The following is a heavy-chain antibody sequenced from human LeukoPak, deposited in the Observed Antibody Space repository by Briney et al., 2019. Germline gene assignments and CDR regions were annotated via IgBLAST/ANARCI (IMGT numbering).Heavy chain of an antibody. CDR1: GYTFTSYG. J-gene: IGHJ3*02. CDR2: ISAYNGNT. CDR3: ARALRLRYFDWLFKNDAFDI. D-gene: IGHD3-9*01. V-gene: IGHV1-18*01. Sequence: ASVKVSCKASGYTFTSYGISWVRQAPGQGLEWMGWISAYNGNTNYAQKLQGRVTMTTDTSTSTAYMELRSLRSDDTAVYYCARALRLRYFDWLFKNDAFDIWGQGTMVTVSS.